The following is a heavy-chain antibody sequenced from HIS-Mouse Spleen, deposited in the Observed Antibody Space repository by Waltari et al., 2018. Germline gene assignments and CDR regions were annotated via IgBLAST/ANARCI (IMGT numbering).Heavy chain of an antibody. CDR2: IYYSWST. CDR1: GGSISRTRYS. V-gene: IGHV4-39*07. D-gene: IGHD6-13*01. CDR3: AREIPYSSSWYDWYFDL. Sequence: QLQLQESGPGLVKPSETLSLTCPVHGGSISRTRYSWARIRQPPGTGLEWIGRIYYSWSTYYNPSLKSRVTISVDTSKNQFSLKLSSVTAADTAVYYCAREIPYSSSWYDWYFDLWGRGTLVTVSS. J-gene: IGHJ2*01.